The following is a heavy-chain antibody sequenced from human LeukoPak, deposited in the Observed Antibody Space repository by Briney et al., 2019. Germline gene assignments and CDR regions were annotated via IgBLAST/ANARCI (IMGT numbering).Heavy chain of an antibody. CDR2: ISSSGSTI. CDR3: ARDLNGFDYYYGSGSYPAHGMDV. V-gene: IGHV3-48*04. D-gene: IGHD3-10*01. CDR1: GFTFSSYW. J-gene: IGHJ6*02. Sequence: GGSLRLSCAVSGFTFSSYWMNWVRQAPGKGLEWVSYISSSGSTIYYADSVKGRFTISRDNAKNSLYLQMNSLRAEDTAVYYCARDLNGFDYYYGSGSYPAHGMDVWGQGTTVTVSS.